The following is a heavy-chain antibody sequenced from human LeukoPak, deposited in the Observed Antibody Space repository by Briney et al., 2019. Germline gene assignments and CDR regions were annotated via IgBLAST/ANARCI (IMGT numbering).Heavy chain of an antibody. D-gene: IGHD3-22*01. Sequence: SQTLSLTCAVSGGSISSGGYSWSWIRQPPGKGLEWIGYIYHSGSTYYNPSLKSRVTISVDRSKNQFSLKLSSVTAADTAVYYCAREGYYDSSGYYLNWFDPWGQGTLVTVSS. CDR1: GGSISSGGYS. J-gene: IGHJ5*02. V-gene: IGHV4-30-2*01. CDR2: IYHSGST. CDR3: AREGYYDSSGYYLNWFDP.